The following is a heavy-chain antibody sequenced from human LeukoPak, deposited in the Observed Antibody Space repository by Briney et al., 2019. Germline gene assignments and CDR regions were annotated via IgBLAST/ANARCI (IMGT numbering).Heavy chain of an antibody. J-gene: IGHJ5*02. CDR1: GYTFTGYY. CDR2: INPNSGGT. D-gene: IGHD3-10*01. V-gene: IGHV1-2*02. Sequence: ASVKVSCKASGYTFTGYYLHWVRQAPGQGLEWMGWINPNSGGTNYAQKFQGRVTMTRDTSISTAYMELSRLRSDDTAVYYCGYGSGSYSGIFDPWGQGTLVTVSS. CDR3: GYGSGSYSGIFDP.